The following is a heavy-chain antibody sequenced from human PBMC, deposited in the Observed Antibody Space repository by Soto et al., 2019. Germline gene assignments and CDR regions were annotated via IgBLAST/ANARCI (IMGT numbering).Heavy chain of an antibody. CDR3: ARAGIAAAGTRNWFDP. J-gene: IGHJ5*02. D-gene: IGHD6-13*01. CDR1: SGSISSSNW. V-gene: IGHV4-4*02. CDR2: IYHSGST. Sequence: QVQLQESGPGLVKPSGTLSLTCAVSSGSISSSNWWSWVRQPPGKGLGWIGEIYHSGSTNYNPSLKSRFTISVYKSKNQFSLKLRSVTAADTAVYYCARAGIAAAGTRNWFDPWGQGTLVTVSS.